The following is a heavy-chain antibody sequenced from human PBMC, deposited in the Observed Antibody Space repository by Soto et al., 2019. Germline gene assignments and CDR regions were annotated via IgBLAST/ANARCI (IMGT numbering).Heavy chain of an antibody. CDR3: AREIAADPPYYGMDV. V-gene: IGHV3-30-3*01. CDR2: ISYDGSNK. Sequence: PGGSLRLSCAASGFTFSTYTMYWVRQAPGKGLEWVAVISYDGSNKYYADSVKGRFTISRDNSKKMLYLQMNSLRAEDTAVYYYAREIAADPPYYGMDVWGQGTTVTVSS. CDR1: GFTFSTYT. J-gene: IGHJ6*02. D-gene: IGHD6-25*01.